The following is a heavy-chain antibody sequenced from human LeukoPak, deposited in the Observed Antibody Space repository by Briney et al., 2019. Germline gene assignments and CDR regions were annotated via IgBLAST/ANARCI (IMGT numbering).Heavy chain of an antibody. CDR3: SRGGVDY. D-gene: IGHD3-10*01. J-gene: IGHJ4*02. V-gene: IGHV3-74*01. CDR2: ISSDGSST. Sequence: GGSLRLSCAASGFTVSSHWMHWVRQPPGTGLVWVSRISSDGSSTAYADSVKGRFTISRDNAKNTLYLQMNSLRAEDTAVYYCSRGGVDYWGQGTLVTVSS. CDR1: GFTVSSHW.